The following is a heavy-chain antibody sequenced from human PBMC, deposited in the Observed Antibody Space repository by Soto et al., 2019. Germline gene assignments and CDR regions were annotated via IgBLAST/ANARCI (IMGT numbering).Heavy chain of an antibody. V-gene: IGHV3-13*05. D-gene: IGHD3-22*01. J-gene: IGHJ6*02. Sequence: GSLRLSCVASGFILSGYDMHWVRQATGEGLERVSAIGTAGDPYYSGSVKGRLTISRGNAENSVYLQMNSLRAGDTAVYYCARAGYDSSGYYFYAMDVWGPGTTVTVSS. CDR2: IGTAGDP. CDR1: GFILSGYD. CDR3: ARAGYDSSGYYFYAMDV.